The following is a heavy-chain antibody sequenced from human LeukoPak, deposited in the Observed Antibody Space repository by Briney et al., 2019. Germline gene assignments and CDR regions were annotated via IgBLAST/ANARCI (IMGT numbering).Heavy chain of an antibody. J-gene: IGHJ4*02. D-gene: IGHD6-13*01. CDR1: GYTFTSYG. CDR2: FSAYNDNT. V-gene: IGHV1-18*01. Sequence: GASVKVSCKASGYTFTSYGISWVRQAPGQGLEWMGWFSAYNDNTNYAQKLQGRVTMTTDTSTSTAYMELRSLRSDDTAVYYCARDRYSSSWYQPFDYWGQGTLVTVSS. CDR3: ARDRYSSSWYQPFDY.